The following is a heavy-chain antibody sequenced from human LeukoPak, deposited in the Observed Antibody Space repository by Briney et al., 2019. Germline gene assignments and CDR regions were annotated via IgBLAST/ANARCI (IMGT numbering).Heavy chain of an antibody. J-gene: IGHJ4*02. V-gene: IGHV3-33*06. CDR2: IWYDVSYT. CDR3: AKPTRGDGSFLIDY. D-gene: IGHD1-26*01. CDR1: GFTFSSYG. Sequence: PGRSLRLSCAVAGFTFSSYGMHWVRQAPGKGLEWVAVIWYDVSYTYYADSVKGRFTISRDNSRNTLYLQMTRLRAEDTAVYYCAKPTRGDGSFLIDYWGQGTLVTVSS.